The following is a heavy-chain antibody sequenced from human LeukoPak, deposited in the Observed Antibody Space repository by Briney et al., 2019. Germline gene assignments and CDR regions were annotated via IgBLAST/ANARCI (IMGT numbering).Heavy chain of an antibody. CDR2: IIPIFGTA. V-gene: IGHV1-69*05. Sequence: SVKVSCKASGGTLSSYAISWVRQAPGQGLEWMGGIIPIFGTANYAQKFQERVTITRDMSTSTAYMELSSLRSEDTAVYYCAAHYYDSSGYSDYWGQGTLVTVSS. D-gene: IGHD3-22*01. CDR1: GGTLSSYA. CDR3: AAHYYDSSGYSDY. J-gene: IGHJ4*02.